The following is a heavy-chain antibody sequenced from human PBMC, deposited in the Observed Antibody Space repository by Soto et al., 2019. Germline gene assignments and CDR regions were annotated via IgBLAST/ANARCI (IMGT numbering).Heavy chain of an antibody. CDR2: ISGSGGST. V-gene: IGHV3-23*01. Sequence: GGSLRLSCAASGFTFSSYAMSWVRQAPGKGLEWVSAISGSGGSTYYADSVKGRFTISRDNSKNTLYLQMNSLRAEDTAVYYCAKDFTVAGTAMLLFDYWGQGTLVTVSS. CDR1: GFTFSSYA. CDR3: AKDFTVAGTAMLLFDY. D-gene: IGHD6-19*01. J-gene: IGHJ4*02.